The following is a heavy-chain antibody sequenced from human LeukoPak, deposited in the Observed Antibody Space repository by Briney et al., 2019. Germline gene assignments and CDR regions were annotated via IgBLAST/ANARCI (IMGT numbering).Heavy chain of an antibody. CDR2: IIPILGTA. Sequence: ASVKVSCKASGGTFSSYAISWVRQAPGQGLEWMGRIIPILGTANYAQKFQGRVTITTDESTSTAYMELSSLRSEDTAVYYCARPKSLGATGNYFDYWGQGTLVTVSS. D-gene: IGHD1-26*01. V-gene: IGHV1-69*11. J-gene: IGHJ4*02. CDR3: ARPKSLGATGNYFDY. CDR1: GGTFSSYA.